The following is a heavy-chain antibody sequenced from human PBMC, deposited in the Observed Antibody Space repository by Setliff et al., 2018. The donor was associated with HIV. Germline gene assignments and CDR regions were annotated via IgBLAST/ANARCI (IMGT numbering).Heavy chain of an antibody. CDR1: GGSFSGYD. D-gene: IGHD2-21*01. CDR3: ARWREMEGDYFDY. J-gene: IGHJ4*02. CDR2: INHSGST. V-gene: IGHV4-34*01. Sequence: KASETLSLTCAVYGGSFSGYDWSWIRQPPGKGLEWIGEINHSGSTNYNPSLKSRVTISRDMSKNQFSLKLSSVTAADTAVYYCARWREMEGDYFDYWGQGTLVTVSS.